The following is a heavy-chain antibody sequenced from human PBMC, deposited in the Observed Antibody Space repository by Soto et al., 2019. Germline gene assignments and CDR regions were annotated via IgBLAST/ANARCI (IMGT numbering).Heavy chain of an antibody. Sequence: QLQLQESGPGLVKPSETLSLTCTVSGGSISSSSYYWGWIRQPPGKGLEWIGSIYYSGSTYYNPSLKSRVTISVDTSKNQFSLKLSSVTAADTAVYYCARFDAVTPPDYWGQGTLVTVSS. J-gene: IGHJ4*02. CDR3: ARFDAVTPPDY. CDR2: IYYSGST. V-gene: IGHV4-39*01. CDR1: GGSISSSSYY.